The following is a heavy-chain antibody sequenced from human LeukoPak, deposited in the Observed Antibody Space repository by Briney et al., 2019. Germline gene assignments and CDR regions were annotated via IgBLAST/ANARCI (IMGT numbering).Heavy chain of an antibody. CDR2: INTSTGNP. J-gene: IGHJ6*02. D-gene: IGHD3-3*02. CDR1: GYTFTSHA. CDR3: ARDRIAFFTSPVDV. V-gene: IGHV7-4-1*02. Sequence: GASVKVSCKASGYTFTSHAMNWVRQAPGQGLEWMGWINTSTGNPTYAQGFTGRFVFSLDTSVSTTYLQISSLKAEDTAVYYCARDRIAFFTSPVDVWGQGTTVTVSS.